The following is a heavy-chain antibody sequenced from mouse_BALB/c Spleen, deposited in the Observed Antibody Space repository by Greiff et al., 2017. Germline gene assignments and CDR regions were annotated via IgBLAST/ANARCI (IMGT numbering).Heavy chain of an antibody. V-gene: IGHV5-6-4*01. CDR2: ISSGGSYT. Sequence: EVQRVESGGGLVKPGGSLKLSCAASGFTFSSYTMSWVRQTPEKRLEWVATISSGGSYTYYPDSVKGRFTISRDNAKNTLYLQMSSLKSEDTAMYYCTRDGYSYYFDYWGQGTTLTVSS. CDR1: GFTFSSYT. CDR3: TRDGYSYYFDY. J-gene: IGHJ2*01. D-gene: IGHD2-3*01.